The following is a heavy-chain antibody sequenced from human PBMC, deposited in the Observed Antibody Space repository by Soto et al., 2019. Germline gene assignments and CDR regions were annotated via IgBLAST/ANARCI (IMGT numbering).Heavy chain of an antibody. CDR2: IFYSGYS. CDR1: GDSISSGGYY. V-gene: IGHV4-31*03. J-gene: IGHJ5*02. CDR3: ARLNPIVVVPNAMGWFDP. Sequence: QVQLQESGPGLVKPSQTLSLTCTVSGDSISSGGYYWSWIRQSPGKGLEWIGYIFYSGYSYYNPSLKSRLFISVDTSKNHFSLRLSSVTAADPAVYYCARLNPIVVVPNAMGWFDPWGQGALVTVSS. D-gene: IGHD2-2*01.